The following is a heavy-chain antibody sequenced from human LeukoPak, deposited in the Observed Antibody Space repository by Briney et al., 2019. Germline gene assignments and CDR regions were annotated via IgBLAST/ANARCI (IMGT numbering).Heavy chain of an antibody. CDR3: ARVSRDFYSNYYYYYGMDV. V-gene: IGHV3-33*01. CDR1: GFSFSRYG. Sequence: GGSLRLSCEASGFSFSRYGMHWVRQAPGKGLEWVAVIWYDGSNKYYADSVKGRFTISRDNSKNTVFLQMNTLRDADTAVYYCARVSRDFYSNYYYYYGMDVWGQGTTVTVSS. CDR2: IWYDGSNK. D-gene: IGHD4-11*01. J-gene: IGHJ6*02.